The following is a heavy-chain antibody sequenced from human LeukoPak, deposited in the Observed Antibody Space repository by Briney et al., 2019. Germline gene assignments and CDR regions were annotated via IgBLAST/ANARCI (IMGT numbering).Heavy chain of an antibody. CDR1: GFIFTSYG. J-gene: IGHJ4*02. D-gene: IGHD3-10*01. V-gene: IGHV3-23*01. Sequence: PGGSLRLSCAASGFIFTSYGLAWIRQAPGKGLEWVSGISGSGSSTDYADSVKGRFTISRDNSKNTVDLQMSSLRAEDTAIYYCAKYFSMVRGVFDNRGQGTLVTVSS. CDR3: AKYFSMVRGVFDN. CDR2: ISGSGSST.